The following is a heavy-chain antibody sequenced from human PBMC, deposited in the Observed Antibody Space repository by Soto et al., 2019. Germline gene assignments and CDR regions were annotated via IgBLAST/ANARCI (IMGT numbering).Heavy chain of an antibody. CDR1: GYSFTTYG. V-gene: IGHV1-18*01. CDR3: AREGPAPYYYYGMDV. Sequence: QVQLVQSGGEVKKPGASVKVSCKTSGYSFTTYGISWVRQAPGQGLEWMGWISGYNGNTNYAQKFQGRVTMTTDTSTSTAYMELRSRRSDDTAVYYCAREGPAPYYYYGMDVWGQGTTVTVSS. J-gene: IGHJ6*02. CDR2: ISGYNGNT.